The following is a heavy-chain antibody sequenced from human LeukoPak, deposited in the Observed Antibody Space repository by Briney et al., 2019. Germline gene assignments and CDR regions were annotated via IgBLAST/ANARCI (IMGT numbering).Heavy chain of an antibody. J-gene: IGHJ4*02. CDR2: IKQDGSEK. Sequence: GGSLRLSCGASGFTFSSYWMSWVRQAPGKGLEWVANIKQDGSEKYYVDSVKGRFTISRDNAKNSLYLQMNSLRAEDTAVYYCARDRKLVRVYFDYWGQGTLVTVSS. V-gene: IGHV3-7*03. D-gene: IGHD1-1*01. CDR1: GFTFSSYW. CDR3: ARDRKLVRVYFDY.